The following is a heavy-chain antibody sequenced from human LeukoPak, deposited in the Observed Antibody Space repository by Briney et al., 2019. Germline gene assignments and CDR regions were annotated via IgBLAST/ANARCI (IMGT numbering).Heavy chain of an antibody. J-gene: IGHJ4*02. V-gene: IGHV4-61*02. D-gene: IGHD4-17*01. CDR1: GGSISSGNYY. Sequence: SQTLSLTCTVSGGSISSGNYYWSWIRQPAGKGLEWIGRIYTSESTYYNPTLKSRVTITVDTSKNQFSLKLSSVTAADTAVYYCARTGEVTTVCDSWGQGNLVTVSS. CDR2: IYTSEST. CDR3: ARTGEVTTVCDS.